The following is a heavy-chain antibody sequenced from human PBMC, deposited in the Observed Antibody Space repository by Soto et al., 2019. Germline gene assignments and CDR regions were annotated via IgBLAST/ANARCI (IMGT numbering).Heavy chain of an antibody. CDR2: INHRGST. J-gene: IGHJ4*02. V-gene: IGHV4-34*01. Sequence: PSETLSLTCAVYGGSFSGYYWSWIRQPPGKGLEWIGEINHRGSTNCNPSLKRRVTISVDTSKNQFSLKLSSVTAADTAVYYGDRSKWNDGTIDYWGQGDLVTVSS. D-gene: IGHD1-1*01. CDR3: DRSKWNDGTIDY. CDR1: GGSFSGYY.